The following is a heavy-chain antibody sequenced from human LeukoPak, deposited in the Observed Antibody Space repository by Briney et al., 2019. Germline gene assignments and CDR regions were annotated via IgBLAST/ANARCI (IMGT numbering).Heavy chain of an antibody. CDR1: GGSISSGGYS. CDR3: ARDSRRITIFGVVSTELYYYYGMDV. J-gene: IGHJ6*02. D-gene: IGHD3-3*01. V-gene: IGHV4-30-2*01. Sequence: PSETLSLTCAVSGGSISSGGYSWSWIRQPPGKGLEWIGYIYHSGSTYYNPSLKSRVTISVDRSKNQFSLKLSSVTAADTAVYYCARDSRRITIFGVVSTELYYYYGMDVWGQGTTVTVSS. CDR2: IYHSGST.